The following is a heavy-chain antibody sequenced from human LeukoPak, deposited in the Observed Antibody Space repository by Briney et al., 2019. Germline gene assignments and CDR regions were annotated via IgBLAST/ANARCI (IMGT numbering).Heavy chain of an antibody. CDR3: ARLDGRYCSSTSCYYFDY. Sequence: GESLKISCKGSGYSFTSYWIGWVRQMPGKGLEWMGIIYPGDSDTRYSPSFQGQVTISADKSISTAYLQWSSLKASDTAMYYCARLDGRYCSSTSCYYFDYWGQGTLGTVSS. D-gene: IGHD2-2*01. J-gene: IGHJ4*02. CDR1: GYSFTSYW. V-gene: IGHV5-51*01. CDR2: IYPGDSDT.